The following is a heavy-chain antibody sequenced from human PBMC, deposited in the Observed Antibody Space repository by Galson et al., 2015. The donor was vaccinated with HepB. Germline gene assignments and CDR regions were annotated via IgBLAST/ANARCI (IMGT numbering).Heavy chain of an antibody. CDR3: ATVFYYDSSGSPPGWFDP. D-gene: IGHD3-22*01. V-gene: IGHV3-11*01. Sequence: SLRLSCAASGFTFSDYFMSWIRQAPGKGLEWVSYISSSGSTIYYADSVRGRFTLSRDNAKNSLYLQMNSLRAEDTAVYYCATVFYYDSSGSPPGWFDPWGQGTLVTVSS. J-gene: IGHJ5*02. CDR1: GFTFSDYF. CDR2: ISSSGSTI.